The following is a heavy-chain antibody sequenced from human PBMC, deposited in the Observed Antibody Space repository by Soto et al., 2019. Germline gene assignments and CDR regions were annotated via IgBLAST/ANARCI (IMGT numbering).Heavy chain of an antibody. Sequence: EVQLVESGGGLVQPGGSLRLSCVASGFTFSRYEMNWVRQAPGKGLEWLSYMSESGSTMYYADSVKGRLTISRDNAKNLLYLHMKSLRAEDTAVYYCARARIRGGYYYGMDVWGQGTTVTVSS. J-gene: IGHJ6*02. CDR2: MSESGSTM. V-gene: IGHV3-48*03. CDR1: GFTFSRYE. CDR3: ARARIRGGYYYGMDV.